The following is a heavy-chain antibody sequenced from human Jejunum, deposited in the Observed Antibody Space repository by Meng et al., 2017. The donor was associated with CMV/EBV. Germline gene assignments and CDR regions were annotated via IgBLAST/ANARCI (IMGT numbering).Heavy chain of an antibody. Sequence: SGKASGSTFSNSATSWVRQAPGQGLEWMGNIIPVFDKTNYAQKFQGRVTITADRSTNTAYMELSSLRSDDTAIYYCAGGLGGTIDYWGQGTLVTVSS. CDR2: IIPVFDKT. V-gene: IGHV1-69*04. CDR1: GSTFSNSA. D-gene: IGHD1-26*01. CDR3: AGGLGGTIDY. J-gene: IGHJ4*02.